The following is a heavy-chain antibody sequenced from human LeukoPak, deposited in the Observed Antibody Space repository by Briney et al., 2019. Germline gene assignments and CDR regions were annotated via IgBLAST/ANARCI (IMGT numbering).Heavy chain of an antibody. J-gene: IGHJ4*02. Sequence: PSETLSLTCVVSGGSLSTHHWSWIRQSPGRGLEWIGYISASGSTNYNPSLKSRVTISVDTSKNQFSLILSSVTAADTAVYYCARGYDSSAYYPFNYWGQGTLVTVSS. D-gene: IGHD3-22*01. V-gene: IGHV4-59*11. CDR3: ARGYDSSAYYPFNY. CDR2: ISASGST. CDR1: GGSLSTHH.